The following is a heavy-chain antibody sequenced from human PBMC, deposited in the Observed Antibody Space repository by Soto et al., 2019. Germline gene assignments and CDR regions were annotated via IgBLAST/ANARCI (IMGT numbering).Heavy chain of an antibody. V-gene: IGHV4-34*01. J-gene: IGHJ6*02. CDR2: INHSGTI. D-gene: IGHD2-21*02. Sequence: SETLSLTCAVSGGSFSGFYWTWIRQPPGEGLEWIGEINHSGTINFNPSLRSRLTISLDSSKKHFSLKLTSLTAADAAVYYCARADRTLVTSYGLDVWGQGTTVTVSS. CDR1: GGSFSGFY. CDR3: ARADRTLVTSYGLDV.